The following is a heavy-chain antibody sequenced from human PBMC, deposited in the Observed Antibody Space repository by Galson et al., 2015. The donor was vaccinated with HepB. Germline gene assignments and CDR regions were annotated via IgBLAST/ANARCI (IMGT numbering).Heavy chain of an antibody. CDR2: ISYDGSIK. CDR1: GFIFSSYA. V-gene: IGHV3-30-3*01. CDR3: AREEGSGSYSLDY. Sequence: SLRLSCAASGFIFSSYAMHWVRQAPGKGLEWVAVISYDGSIKYYADSVKGRFTISRDNSKNTLYLQMNSLRAEDTAMYYCAREEGSGSYSLDYWGQGTLVTVSS. D-gene: IGHD3-10*01. J-gene: IGHJ4*02.